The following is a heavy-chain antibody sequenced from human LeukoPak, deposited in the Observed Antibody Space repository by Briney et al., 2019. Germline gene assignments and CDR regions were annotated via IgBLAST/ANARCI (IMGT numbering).Heavy chain of an antibody. Sequence: ASVKVSCKASGYTFTSYDINWVRQATGQGLEWMGWMNTNSGNTGYAQKFQGRVTMTRNTSISTAYMELSSLRSEDTAVYYCARGVLRYFDWLSNRRTDAYYFDYWGQGTLVTVSS. CDR1: GYTFTSYD. J-gene: IGHJ4*02. D-gene: IGHD3-9*01. V-gene: IGHV1-8*01. CDR2: MNTNSGNT. CDR3: ARGVLRYFDWLSNRRTDAYYFDY.